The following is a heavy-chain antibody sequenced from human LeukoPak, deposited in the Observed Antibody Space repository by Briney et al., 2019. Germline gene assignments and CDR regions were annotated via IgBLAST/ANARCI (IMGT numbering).Heavy chain of an antibody. CDR3: AKDFYWAFDY. V-gene: IGHV3-48*04. D-gene: IGHD2-8*02. CDR2: ISSSGSTI. CDR1: GFTFSTYS. J-gene: IGHJ4*02. Sequence: PGGSLRLSCAASGFTFSTYSMNWVRQAPGKGLEWVSYISSSGSTIYYADSVKGRFTISRDISKNTVYLQMNSLRVEDTAVYYCAKDFYWAFDYWGQGTLVTVSS.